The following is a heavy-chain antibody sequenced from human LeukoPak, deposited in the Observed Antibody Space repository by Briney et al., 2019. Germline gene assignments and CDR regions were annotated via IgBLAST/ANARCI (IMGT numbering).Heavy chain of an antibody. Sequence: GGSLRLSCAASGFTFSSYWMHWVRQAPGKGLVWASRINSDGSSTSYADSVKGRFTISRDNAKNALYLQMNSLRAEDTAVYYCARVAKDGYNYSFDYWGQGTLVTVSS. J-gene: IGHJ4*02. V-gene: IGHV3-74*01. CDR3: ARVAKDGYNYSFDY. CDR1: GFTFSSYW. CDR2: INSDGSST. D-gene: IGHD5-24*01.